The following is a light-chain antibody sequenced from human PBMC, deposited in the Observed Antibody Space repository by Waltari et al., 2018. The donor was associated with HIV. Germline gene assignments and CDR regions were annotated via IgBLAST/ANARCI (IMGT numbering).Light chain of an antibody. CDR3: CSYSDSGTIL. J-gene: IGLJ2*01. V-gene: IGLV2-14*03. CDR2: DVT. CDR1: SSDIGRFDY. Sequence: SALTQPASVSGSPGQSITISCLGASSDIGRFDYVPWYQQHPDKAPKLILYDVTYRPSGVSGRFSGSRSGSMASLTISGLQPEDEADYFCCSYSDSGTILFGGGTRVTVL.